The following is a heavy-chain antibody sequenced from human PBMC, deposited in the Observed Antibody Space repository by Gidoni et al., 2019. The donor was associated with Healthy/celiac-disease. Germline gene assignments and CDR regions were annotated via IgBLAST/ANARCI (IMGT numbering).Heavy chain of an antibody. V-gene: IGHV1-69*01. CDR1: GGTFSSYA. CDR3: ARGLRDFWSGYYTTKGDGMDV. Sequence: GGTFSSYAISWVRQAPGQGLEWMGGIIPILGTANYAQKFQGRVTITADESTSTAYMELSSLRSEDTDVYYCARGLRDFWSGYYTTKGDGMDVWGQGTTVTVSS. J-gene: IGHJ6*02. CDR2: IIPILGTA. D-gene: IGHD3-3*01.